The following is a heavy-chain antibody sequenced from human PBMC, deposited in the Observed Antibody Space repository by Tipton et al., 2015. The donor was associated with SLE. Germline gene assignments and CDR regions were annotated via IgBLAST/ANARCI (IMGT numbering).Heavy chain of an antibody. CDR3: TRGLREYNYGPFDY. CDR2: INSDGSST. Sequence: SLRLSCAASGFTFSSYWMHWGRQAPGTGLVWVSRINSDGSSTSYADSVKGRFTISRDNAKNTLYVQMNSLRAEDTAVYYCTRGLREYNYGPFDYWGQGTLVTVSS. V-gene: IGHV3-74*01. J-gene: IGHJ4*02. CDR1: GFTFSSYW. D-gene: IGHD5-18*01.